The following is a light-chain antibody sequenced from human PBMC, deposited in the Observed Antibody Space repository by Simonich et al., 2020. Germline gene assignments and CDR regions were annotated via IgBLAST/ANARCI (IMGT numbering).Light chain of an antibody. CDR2: AAS. CDR1: QSISSY. CDR3: QQYNSYSRT. J-gene: IGKJ1*01. Sequence: DIQMTQSPSSLSASVGDRVTITCRASQSISSYLTWYQQKPGKAPKLLIYAASSLQSWVPSRFSGSGSGTDFTLTISSLQPDDFATYYCQQYNSYSRTFGQGTKVEIK. V-gene: IGKV1-39*01.